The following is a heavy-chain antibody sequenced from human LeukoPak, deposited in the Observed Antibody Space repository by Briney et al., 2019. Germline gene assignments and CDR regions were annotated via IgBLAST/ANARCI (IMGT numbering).Heavy chain of an antibody. J-gene: IGHJ6*03. CDR2: VRHDGNNK. Sequence: VGSLRLSCAASGFMFGHYGLHWVRQAPGKGLEWVSFVRHDGNNKDYADSVKGRFTISRDNAENTLYLQMNSLRAEDTAVYFCAKESLRDYGGQNYFYSYMDVWGKGTTVTVSS. D-gene: IGHD4-23*01. V-gene: IGHV3-30*02. CDR3: AKESLRDYGGQNYFYSYMDV. CDR1: GFMFGHYG.